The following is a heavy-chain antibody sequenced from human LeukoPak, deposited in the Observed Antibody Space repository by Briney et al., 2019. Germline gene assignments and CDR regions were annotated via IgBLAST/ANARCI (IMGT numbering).Heavy chain of an antibody. J-gene: IGHJ4*02. D-gene: IGHD6-19*01. CDR2: ISGSADST. CDR3: AKGRDNSGWYPRGPDY. CDR1: GFTFSSYA. Sequence: GGSLRLSCVASGFTFSSYAMNWVRQAPGQGLEWVSTISGSADSTFNADSLKGRFTISRDNSKSTLYLQMNSLRVEDTAVYYCAKGRDNSGWYPRGPDYWGQGTLVTVSS. V-gene: IGHV3-23*01.